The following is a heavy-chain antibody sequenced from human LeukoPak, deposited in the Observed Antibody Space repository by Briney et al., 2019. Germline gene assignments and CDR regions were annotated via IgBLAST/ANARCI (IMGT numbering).Heavy chain of an antibody. J-gene: IGHJ4*02. V-gene: IGHV3-7*03. CDR3: AKDIRPSVGGGSCYDY. CDR1: GFTFSSYW. Sequence: GGSLRLSCAASGFTFSSYWMSWVRQAPGKGLEWVANIKRDGSEKYYVDSVKGRFTISRDNAKNSLYLQMNSLRAEDTALYYCAKDIRPSVGGGSCYDYWGQGTLVTVSS. D-gene: IGHD2-15*01. CDR2: IKRDGSEK.